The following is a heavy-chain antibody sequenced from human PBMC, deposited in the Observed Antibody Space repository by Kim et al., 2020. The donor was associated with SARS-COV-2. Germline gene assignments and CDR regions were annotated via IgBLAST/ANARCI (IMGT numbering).Heavy chain of an antibody. D-gene: IGHD2-2*01. V-gene: IGHV1-2*06. CDR1: GYTFTGYY. CDR3: ARAIVVVPDVGIAAAEGEVNYYYYGMDV. Sequence: ASVKVSCMASGYTFTGYYMHWVRQAPGQGLEWMGRINPNSGGTNYAQKFQGRVTMTRDTSISTAYMELSRLRSDDTAVYYCARAIVVVPDVGIAAAEGEVNYYYYGMDVWGQGTTVTISS. CDR2: INPNSGGT. J-gene: IGHJ6*02.